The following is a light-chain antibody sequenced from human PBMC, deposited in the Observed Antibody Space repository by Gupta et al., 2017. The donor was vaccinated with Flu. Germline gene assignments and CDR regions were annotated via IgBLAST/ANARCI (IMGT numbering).Light chain of an antibody. Sequence: DIVLTHSPGTLSFSPGERASLSCPASLRVSSSYLAWYQPKPGQAPRLLIYGASSRANGIAGRFSGSGSGTDFTLTSSRREPEDFAVYYWQRDRSLITFGRGTKVEIK. CDR1: LRVSSSY. V-gene: IGKV3-20*01. J-gene: IGKJ4*01. CDR3: QRDRSLIT. CDR2: GAS.